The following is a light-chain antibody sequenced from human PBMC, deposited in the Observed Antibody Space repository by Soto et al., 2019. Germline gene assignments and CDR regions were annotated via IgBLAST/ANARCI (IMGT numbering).Light chain of an antibody. J-gene: IGKJ1*01. V-gene: IGKV3-20*01. CDR1: QSFSGNY. Sequence: IVLTQSPGTLSLYPGERVTLSCRATQSFSGNYLTWYQHKPGQAPRLLIYGSYHRATGIPDRFSGSGSGTDFTLTISRLEAEDFAVYYCQQYGSSGTFGQGTKVDIK. CDR2: GSY. CDR3: QQYGSSGT.